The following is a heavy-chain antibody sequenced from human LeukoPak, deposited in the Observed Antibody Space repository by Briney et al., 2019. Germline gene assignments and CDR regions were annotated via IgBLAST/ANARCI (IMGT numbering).Heavy chain of an antibody. V-gene: IGHV3-23*01. J-gene: IGHJ6*03. Sequence: PGGSLRLSCAASGFTFSSYAMSWVRQAPGKGLEWVSAISGSGGSTYYADSVKGRFTISRDNSKNTLYLQMNSLRAEDTAVYYCAKASYCSSTSCDGAYYYYYMDVWGKGTTVTVSS. D-gene: IGHD2-2*01. CDR1: GFTFSSYA. CDR2: ISGSGGST. CDR3: AKASYCSSTSCDGAYYYYYMDV.